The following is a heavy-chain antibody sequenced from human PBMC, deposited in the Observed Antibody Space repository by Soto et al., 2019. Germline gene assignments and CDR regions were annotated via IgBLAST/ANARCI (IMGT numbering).Heavy chain of an antibody. Sequence: GGSLRLSCAASGFTFSSYSMNWVRQAPGKGLEWVSSISSSSSYIYYADSVKGRFTISRDNAKNSLYLQMNSLRAEDTAVYYCARYLGENGPATINYYYYYGMDVWGQGTTVTVSS. CDR1: GFTFSSYS. CDR3: ARYLGENGPATINYYYYYGMDV. CDR2: ISSSSSYI. J-gene: IGHJ6*02. V-gene: IGHV3-21*01. D-gene: IGHD1-26*01.